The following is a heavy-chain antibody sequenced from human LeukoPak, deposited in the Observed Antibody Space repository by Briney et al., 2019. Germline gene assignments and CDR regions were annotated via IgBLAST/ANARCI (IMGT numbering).Heavy chain of an antibody. V-gene: IGHV3-23*01. CDR3: AKDLWYDSSGYYFSYFDY. D-gene: IGHD3-22*01. Sequence: GGSLRLSCAASGFTFSGFAMSWVRQAPGKGLEWVSAISGSGGSTYYADSVKGRFTISRDNSKNTLYLQMNSLRAEDTAVYYRAKDLWYDSSGYYFSYFDYWGQGTLVTVSS. CDR1: GFTFSGFA. CDR2: ISGSGGST. J-gene: IGHJ4*02.